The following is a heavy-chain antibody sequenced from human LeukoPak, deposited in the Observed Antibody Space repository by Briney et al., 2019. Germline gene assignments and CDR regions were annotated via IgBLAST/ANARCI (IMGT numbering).Heavy chain of an antibody. CDR1: GFTFSSYA. D-gene: IGHD3-9*01. V-gene: IGHV3-23*01. J-gene: IGHJ4*02. CDR3: AKDLYYDILTGSDY. Sequence: PGGSLRLSCAASGFTFSSYAMSWVRQAPGKGLEWVSAISGSGGSTYYADSVKGRFTISRDNSKNTLYLQMNSLRAEDTAVYYCAKDLYYDILTGSDYWGQGTLVTVSS. CDR2: ISGSGGST.